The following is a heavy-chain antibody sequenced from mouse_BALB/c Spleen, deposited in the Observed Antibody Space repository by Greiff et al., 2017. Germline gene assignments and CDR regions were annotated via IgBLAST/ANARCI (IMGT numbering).Heavy chain of an antibody. CDR1: GFTFSSFG. V-gene: IGHV5-17*02. CDR2: ISSGSSTI. D-gene: IGHD2-14*01. Sequence: EVQVVESGGGLVQPGGSRKLSCAASGFTFSSFGMHWVRQAPEQGLEWVAYISSGSSTIYYADKVKGRFTISRDNPTNTLFLQMTSLRSEDTAMYYCARSGGTPYAMDYWGQGTSVTVSS. CDR3: ARSGGTPYAMDY. J-gene: IGHJ4*01.